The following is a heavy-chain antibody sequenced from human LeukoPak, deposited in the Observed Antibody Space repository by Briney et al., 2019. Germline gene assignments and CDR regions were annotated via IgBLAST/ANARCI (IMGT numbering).Heavy chain of an antibody. CDR1: GYSFTSYW. CDR3: ARQPPSGWYYFDY. D-gene: IGHD6-19*01. V-gene: IGHV5-51*01. Sequence: AGESLKISCKGSGYSFTSYWIGWVRQMPGKGLEWMGIIYPGDSDTRYSPSFQGQVTISADKSISTTYLQWSSLKASDTAMYYCARQPPSGWYYFDYWGQGTLVTVSS. CDR2: IYPGDSDT. J-gene: IGHJ4*02.